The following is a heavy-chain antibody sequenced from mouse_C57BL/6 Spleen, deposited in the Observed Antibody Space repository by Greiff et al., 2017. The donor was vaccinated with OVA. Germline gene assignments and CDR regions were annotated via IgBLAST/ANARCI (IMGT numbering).Heavy chain of an antibody. Sequence: EVKLMESGEGLVKPGGSLKLSCAASGFTFSSYAMSWVRQTPEKRLEWVAYISSGGDYIYYADTVKGRFTISRDNARNTLYLQMSSLKSEDTAMYYCTRDLGRGWYFDVWGTGTTVTVSS. D-gene: IGHD4-1*01. J-gene: IGHJ1*03. CDR1: GFTFSSYA. V-gene: IGHV5-9-1*02. CDR2: ISSGGDYI. CDR3: TRDLGRGWYFDV.